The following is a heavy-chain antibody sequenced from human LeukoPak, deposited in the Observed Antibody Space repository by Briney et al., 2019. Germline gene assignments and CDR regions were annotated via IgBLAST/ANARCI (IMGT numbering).Heavy chain of an antibody. V-gene: IGHV1-8*01. CDR3: TRGSSGRRDN. CDR1: VYTFTSCD. D-gene: IGHD6-19*01. J-gene: IGHJ4*02. Sequence: ASVKVSCKASVYTFTSCDINWIRQTTGQGLEWMGWMNPNSSNTGYGQSFQGRITMTRDISIGTAYMELSNLTSEDTAIYYCTRGSSGRRDNWGQGTLVTVSA. CDR2: MNPNSSNT.